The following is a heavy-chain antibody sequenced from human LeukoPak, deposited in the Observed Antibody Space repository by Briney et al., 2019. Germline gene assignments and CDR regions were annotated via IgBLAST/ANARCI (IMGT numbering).Heavy chain of an antibody. CDR1: GGSISSGDYS. CDR2: IYHSSST. CDR3: ARMKQWLVPGGYNWFDP. D-gene: IGHD6-19*01. V-gene: IGHV4-30-2*02. J-gene: IGHJ5*02. Sequence: ASETLSLTCAVSGGSISSGDYSWSWIRQPPGKGLEWIGYIYHSSSTYYNPSLKSRVTISGDTSKNQFSLKLSSVTVADTAVYYCARMKQWLVPGGYNWFDPWGQGTLVTVSS.